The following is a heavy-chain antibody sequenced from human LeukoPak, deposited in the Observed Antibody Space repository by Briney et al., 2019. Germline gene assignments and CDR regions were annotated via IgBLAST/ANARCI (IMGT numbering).Heavy chain of an antibody. CDR3: ARGLRFTTYYYGSGSYYNGEYFDY. CDR2: INWNGGST. CDR1: GFTFDDYG. D-gene: IGHD3-10*01. J-gene: IGHJ4*02. Sequence: PGGSLGLSCAASGFTFDDYGMSWVRQAPGKGLEWVSGINWNGGSTGYADSVKGRFTISRDNAKNSLYLQMNSLRAEDTALYHCARGLRFTTYYYGSGSYYNGEYFDYWGQGTLVTVSS. V-gene: IGHV3-20*01.